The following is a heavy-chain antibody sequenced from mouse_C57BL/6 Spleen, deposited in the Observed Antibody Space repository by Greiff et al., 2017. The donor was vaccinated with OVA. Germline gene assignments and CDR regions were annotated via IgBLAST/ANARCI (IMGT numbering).Heavy chain of an antibody. Sequence: EVKLMESGGGLVQPGGSLKLSCAASGFTFSDYYMYWVRQTPEKRLEWVAYISNGGGSTYYPDTVKGRFTISRDNAKNTLYLQMSRLKSEDTAMYYCARRTGTFGYFDYWGKGTTLTVSS. CDR2: ISNGGGST. V-gene: IGHV5-12*01. CDR3: ARRTGTFGYFDY. J-gene: IGHJ2*01. D-gene: IGHD4-1*01. CDR1: GFTFSDYY.